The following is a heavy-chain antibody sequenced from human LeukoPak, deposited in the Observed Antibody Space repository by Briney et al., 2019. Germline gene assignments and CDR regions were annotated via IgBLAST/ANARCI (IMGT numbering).Heavy chain of an antibody. CDR1: GFTFSSYG. CDR2: ISGSGTTK. D-gene: IGHD4-17*01. J-gene: IGHJ4*02. Sequence: QPGGSLRLSCAASGFTFSSYGMNRVRRAPGKGLEWVSYISGSGTTKYYGDSVKGRFAISRDNAKNSLYLQMNSLKDEDTAVYYCAKSATRTVSHIDYWGQGTLVIVSS. CDR3: AKSATRTVSHIDY. V-gene: IGHV3-48*02.